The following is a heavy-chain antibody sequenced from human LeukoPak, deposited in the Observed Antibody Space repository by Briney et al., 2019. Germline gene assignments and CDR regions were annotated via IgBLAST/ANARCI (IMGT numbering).Heavy chain of an antibody. Sequence: SETLSLTCSVSGGSVTSGIYHWAWIRQPPGKGLEWIGSVYFDGGTHYNPSLQSRVTISVDTSKNQFSLRLNSVTAADTALYFCARDDYYDGRGRFDPWGQGTLVTVSS. D-gene: IGHD3-16*01. CDR2: VYFDGGT. CDR3: ARDDYYDGRGRFDP. V-gene: IGHV4-39*07. J-gene: IGHJ5*02. CDR1: GGSVTSGIYH.